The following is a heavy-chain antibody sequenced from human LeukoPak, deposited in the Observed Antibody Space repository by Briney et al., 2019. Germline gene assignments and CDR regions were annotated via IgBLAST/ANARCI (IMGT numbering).Heavy chain of an antibody. Sequence: GGSLRLSCAASGFTFSSYAMSWVRQAPGKGLEWVSAISGSGGSTYYADSVKGRFTISRDNSKNTLYLQMNSLRAEDTAVYYCAKDRCSNGIGCYYYYMDVWGKGTTVTISS. J-gene: IGHJ6*03. CDR3: AKDRCSNGIGCYYYYMDV. V-gene: IGHV3-23*01. CDR1: GFTFSSYA. CDR2: ISGSGGST. D-gene: IGHD2-8*01.